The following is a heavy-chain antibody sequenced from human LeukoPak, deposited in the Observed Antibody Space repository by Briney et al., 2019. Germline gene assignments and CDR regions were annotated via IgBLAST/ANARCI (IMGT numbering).Heavy chain of an antibody. CDR2: IYYSGST. CDR1: GGSISSYY. CDR3: VRGGQGDGHSADEAFDI. J-gene: IGHJ3*02. D-gene: IGHD5-18*01. Sequence: RTSETLSLTCTVSGGSISSYYWSWIRQPPGKGLEWIGYIYYSGSTNYNPSLKSRVTISVDTSKNQFSLKLSSVTPEDTAVYYCVRGGQGDGHSADEAFDIWGQGTMVTVS. V-gene: IGHV4-59*12.